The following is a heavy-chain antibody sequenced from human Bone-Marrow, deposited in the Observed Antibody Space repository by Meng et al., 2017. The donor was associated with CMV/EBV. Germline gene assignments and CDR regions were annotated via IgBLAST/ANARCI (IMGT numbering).Heavy chain of an antibody. CDR1: GFTFSDYY. CDR2: ISSSGSTI. D-gene: IGHD3-10*01. CDR3: ARDDHYGSGRPFYFDY. V-gene: IGHV3-11*01. J-gene: IGHJ4*02. Sequence: SGFTFSDYYMSWVRQAPGKGLEWASYISSSGSTIYYADSVKGRFTISRDNAKNSLYLQMNSLRAEDTAVYYCARDDHYGSGRPFYFDYWGQGTLVTVSS.